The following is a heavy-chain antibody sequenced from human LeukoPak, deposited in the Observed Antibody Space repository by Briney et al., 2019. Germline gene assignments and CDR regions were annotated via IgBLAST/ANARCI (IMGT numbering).Heavy chain of an antibody. CDR3: ARAASASDDGFDV. CDR2: IYHSGST. D-gene: IGHD6-25*01. CDR1: GGSISSSNW. J-gene: IGHJ3*01. V-gene: IGHV4-4*02. Sequence: PSETLSLTCAVSGGSISSSNWWSWVRQPPGKGLEWIGEIYHSGSTNYNPSLKSRVTMSVDTSKHQFFLKLSSVTPADTAVYYCARAASASDDGFDVWGQGTMVTVSS.